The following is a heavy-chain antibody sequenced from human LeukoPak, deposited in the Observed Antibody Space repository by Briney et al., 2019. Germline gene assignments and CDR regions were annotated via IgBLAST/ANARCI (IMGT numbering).Heavy chain of an antibody. Sequence: ASVKVSCKASGYTFTGYYMHWVRQAPGQGLEWMGWINPNSGGTNYAQTFQGRVTMTRDTSISTAYMELSRLRSDDTAVYYCARGLQYYYYYYMDVWGKGTTVTISS. CDR3: ARGLQYYYYYYMDV. V-gene: IGHV1-2*02. D-gene: IGHD4-11*01. J-gene: IGHJ6*03. CDR2: INPNSGGT. CDR1: GYTFTGYY.